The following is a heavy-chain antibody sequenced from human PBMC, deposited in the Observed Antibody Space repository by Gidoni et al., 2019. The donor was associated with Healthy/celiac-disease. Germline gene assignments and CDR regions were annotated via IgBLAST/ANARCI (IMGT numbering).Heavy chain of an antibody. CDR3: ARHESGQQLAYYYYYGMDV. D-gene: IGHD6-13*01. CDR2: IYPGDSDT. V-gene: IGHV5-51*01. Sequence: EVQLVQSGAEVKKPGESLQISCKGSGYSFTSYWIGWVRQMPGKGLEWMGIIYPGDSDTRYSPSFQGQVTISADKSISTAYLQWSSLKASDTAMYYCARHESGQQLAYYYYYGMDVWGQGTTVTVSS. J-gene: IGHJ6*02. CDR1: GYSFTSYW.